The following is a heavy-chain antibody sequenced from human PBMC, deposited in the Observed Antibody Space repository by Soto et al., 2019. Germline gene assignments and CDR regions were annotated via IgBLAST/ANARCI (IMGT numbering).Heavy chain of an antibody. CDR1: GFTFSNFR. Sequence: EVPLVESGGGLVQPGGSLRLSCAASGFTFSNFRMHWVRQAPGKGLVWVSRINNDGSGIYYADSVKGRFTTSRDDAKNTLFLQMNSLRAEDTAVYYCTRDGGGLGVWGQGTTVTVSS. CDR2: INNDGSGI. D-gene: IGHD3-3*01. CDR3: TRDGGGLGV. J-gene: IGHJ6*02. V-gene: IGHV3-74*01.